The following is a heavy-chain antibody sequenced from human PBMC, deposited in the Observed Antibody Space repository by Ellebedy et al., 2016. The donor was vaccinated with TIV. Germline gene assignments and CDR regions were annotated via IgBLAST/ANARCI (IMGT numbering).Heavy chain of an antibody. CDR1: GFPFEHFV. D-gene: IGHD5-18*01. CDR2: INWTGATF. Sequence: SLKIPCVVPGFPFEHFVFHLVRQAPGKGLEWVSGINWTGATFGHADSVKGRFTISRDNAKNTLYLQMDSLRVDDMALYFCARSRGFSYGNDAFDLWGQGTVVIVSS. CDR3: ARSRGFSYGNDAFDL. V-gene: IGHV3-9*03. J-gene: IGHJ3*01.